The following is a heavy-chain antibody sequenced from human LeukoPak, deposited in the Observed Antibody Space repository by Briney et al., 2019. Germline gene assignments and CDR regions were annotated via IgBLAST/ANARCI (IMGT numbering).Heavy chain of an antibody. CDR2: IKQDGSEK. CDR1: GITFSSYW. CDR3: ARISRGLRGWFDP. V-gene: IGHV3-7*01. J-gene: IGHJ5*02. Sequence: PGGSLRLSCAASGITFSSYWMSWVRQAPGKGLEWVANIKQDGSEKYYVDSVKGRFTISRDNAKNSLYLQMNSLRAEDTAVYYCARISRGLRGWFDPWGQGTLVTVSS. D-gene: IGHD3-3*01.